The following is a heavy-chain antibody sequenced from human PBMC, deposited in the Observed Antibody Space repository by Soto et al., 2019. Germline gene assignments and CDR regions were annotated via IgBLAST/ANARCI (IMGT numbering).Heavy chain of an antibody. D-gene: IGHD2-15*01. J-gene: IGHJ6*03. Sequence: ASVKVSCKASGYTFTSYGISWVRQAPGQGLEWMGWISAYNGYTNYAQKLQGRVTMTTDTSTSTAYMELRSLRSDDTAVYYCARAPRDIVVVVAATRDYYYYYMDVWGKGTTVTVSS. CDR3: ARAPRDIVVVVAATRDYYYYYMDV. CDR2: ISAYNGYT. CDR1: GYTFTSYG. V-gene: IGHV1-18*01.